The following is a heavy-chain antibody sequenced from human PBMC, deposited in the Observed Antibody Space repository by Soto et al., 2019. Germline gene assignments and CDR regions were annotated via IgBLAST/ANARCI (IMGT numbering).Heavy chain of an antibody. J-gene: IGHJ5*02. V-gene: IGHV1-18*01. CDR3: VRDEISSAGLDP. CDR1: GGTFSSYG. Sequence: ASVKVSCKASGGTFSSYGISWVRQAPGQGLEWMGWISTHNGNTYYAQNFQGRVTMTSDTPTSTAYMELRSLRSDDTAFYYCVRDEISSAGLDPWGQGTLVTVSS. CDR2: ISTHNGNT.